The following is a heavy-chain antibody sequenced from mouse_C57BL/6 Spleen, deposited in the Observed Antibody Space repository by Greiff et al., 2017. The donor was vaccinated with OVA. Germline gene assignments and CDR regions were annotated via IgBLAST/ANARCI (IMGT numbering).Heavy chain of an antibody. CDR1: GYTFTSYW. CDR3: ARGPDGSYITMDY. V-gene: IGHV1-53*01. D-gene: IGHD1-3*01. Sequence: QVQLKQPGTELVKPGASVKLSCKASGYTFTSYWMHWVKQRPGQGLEWIGNINPSNGGTNYNEKFKSKATLTVDKSSSTAYMQLSSMTSEDSAVDYCARGPDGSYITMDYWGQGTSVTVSS. CDR2: INPSNGGT. J-gene: IGHJ4*01.